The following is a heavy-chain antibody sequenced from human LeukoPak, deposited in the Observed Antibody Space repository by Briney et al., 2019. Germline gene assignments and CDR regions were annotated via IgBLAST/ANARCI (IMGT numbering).Heavy chain of an antibody. V-gene: IGHV1-18*01. CDR2: ISAYNGNT. D-gene: IGHD6-13*01. CDR1: GYTFTSYG. J-gene: IGHJ6*03. Sequence: GASVKVSCKASGYTFTSYGISWVRQAPGQGLEWMGWISAYNGNTNYAQKLQGRVTMTTDTSTSTAYMELRSLRSDDTAVYYCARGGGQYSSSWPLYYYYYYMDVWGKGTTVTVSS. CDR3: ARGGGQYSSSWPLYYYYYYMDV.